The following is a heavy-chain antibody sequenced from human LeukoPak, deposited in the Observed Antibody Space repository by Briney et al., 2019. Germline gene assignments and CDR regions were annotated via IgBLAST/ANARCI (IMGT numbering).Heavy chain of an antibody. D-gene: IGHD5-12*01. CDR2: ISTDGKST. Sequence: GGSLRLSCVASGFTFSNYWMLWVRQAPGKGLMWVSLISTDGKSTRYAESVKGRFTISRDNAKNALYLQMDILRVEDTAVYYCARDQIIVATILDYYYGMDVWGQGTTVTVSS. J-gene: IGHJ6*02. V-gene: IGHV3-74*01. CDR1: GFTFSNYW. CDR3: ARDQIIVATILDYYYGMDV.